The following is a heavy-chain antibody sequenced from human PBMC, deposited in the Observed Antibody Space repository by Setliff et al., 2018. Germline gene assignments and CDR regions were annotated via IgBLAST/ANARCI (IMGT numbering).Heavy chain of an antibody. D-gene: IGHD1-26*01. J-gene: IGHJ6*03. CDR2: ISPYNGDA. CDR3: ARSPPNRGVGQGHYMDV. V-gene: IGHV1-18*01. CDR1: GYNFVTFG. Sequence: ASVKVSCKTSGYNFVTFGVNWVRQVPGQGFEWMGWISPYNGDANYAQKFQGRVTMTTDTSTGTAYMELRTLSSDDTAVYYCARSPPNRGVGQGHYMDVWGIGTTVTVSS.